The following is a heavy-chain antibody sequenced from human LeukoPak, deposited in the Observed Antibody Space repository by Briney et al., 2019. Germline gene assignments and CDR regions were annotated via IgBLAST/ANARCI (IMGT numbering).Heavy chain of an antibody. Sequence: PGGSLRLSCAASGFTFSNYAMIWVRQAPVKGLHWVSSITGSGDNTYYADSVKGRFTISRDNSKNTLYLQMNSLRAEDTALYYCAKSGGDTSVTPYYWGQGTLVTVSS. CDR1: GFTFSNYA. CDR2: ITGSGDNT. V-gene: IGHV3-23*01. D-gene: IGHD4-4*01. J-gene: IGHJ4*02. CDR3: AKSGGDTSVTPYY.